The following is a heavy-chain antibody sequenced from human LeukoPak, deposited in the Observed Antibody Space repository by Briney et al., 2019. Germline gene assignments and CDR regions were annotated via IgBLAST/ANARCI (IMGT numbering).Heavy chain of an antibody. Sequence: GVLRLSCAASGFTFNSYAMSWVRQAPGKGLEWGSVICGSGGSTYYADSVKGRFTISRDNSKNTLYLQMNSLRAEDTAVYYCARADSNIAARRIGFDYWGQGTLVTVSS. J-gene: IGHJ4*02. CDR1: GFTFNSYA. D-gene: IGHD6-6*01. CDR3: ARADSNIAARRIGFDY. CDR2: ICGSGGST. V-gene: IGHV3-23*01.